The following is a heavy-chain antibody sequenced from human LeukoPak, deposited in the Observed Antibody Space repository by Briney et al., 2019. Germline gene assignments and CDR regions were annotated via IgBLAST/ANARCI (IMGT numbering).Heavy chain of an antibody. CDR1: GGSISSGGYS. D-gene: IGHD6-13*01. J-gene: IGHJ4*02. V-gene: IGHV4-30-2*01. CDR3: ARRAAAGSFDY. Sequence: PSETLSLTCAVSGGSISSGGYSWSWIRQPPGKGLEWIGYIYHSGSTYYNPSLKSRVTISVDRSKDQFSLKLSSVTAADTAVYYCARRAAAGSFDYWGQGTLVTVSS. CDR2: IYHSGST.